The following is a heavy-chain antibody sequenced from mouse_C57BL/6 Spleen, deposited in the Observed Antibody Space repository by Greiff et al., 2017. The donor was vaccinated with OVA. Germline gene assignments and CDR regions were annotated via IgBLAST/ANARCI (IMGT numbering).Heavy chain of an antibody. V-gene: IGHV1-22*01. CDR1: GYTFTDYN. J-gene: IGHJ4*01. CDR3: ARREITYGSRGAMDY. D-gene: IGHD1-1*01. CDR2: INPNNGGT. Sequence: EVQLVESGPELVKPGASVKMSCKASGYTFTDYNMHWVKQSHGKSLEWIGYINPNNGGTSYNQKFKGKATLTVNKSSSTAYMELRSLTSEDSAVYYCARREITYGSRGAMDYWGQGTSVTVSS.